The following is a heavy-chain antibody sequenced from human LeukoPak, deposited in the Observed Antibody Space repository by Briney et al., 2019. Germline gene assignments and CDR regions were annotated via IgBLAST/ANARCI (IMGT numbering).Heavy chain of an antibody. CDR1: GFTFSNYA. D-gene: IGHD6-19*01. CDR3: AKNLAHIAVAGSNLGPPNSCDP. V-gene: IGHV3-23*01. Sequence: PGGSLRLSCAVSGFTFSNYAMSWVRQSPGKGLECVSAISGSGGSTYYADSVEGRFTISRDNSKNTLYLQMNSLRAEDTAVYYCAKNLAHIAVAGSNLGPPNSCDPWGQGTLVTVSS. CDR2: ISGSGGST. J-gene: IGHJ5*02.